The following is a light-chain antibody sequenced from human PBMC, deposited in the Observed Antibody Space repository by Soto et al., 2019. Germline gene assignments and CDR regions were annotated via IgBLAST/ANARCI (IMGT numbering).Light chain of an antibody. CDR2: GAS. J-gene: IGKJ1*01. CDR3: QQYAKAPLT. CDR1: QSVSRNS. V-gene: IGKV3-20*01. Sequence: EIVLTQSPGTLSLSPGERATLSCRASQSVSRNSLAWYQQKPGQAPRLLIYGASTRAIGIPDRFSASGSGTDFTLTISRLEPEDFAVYYCQQYAKAPLTFGQGTKVEMK.